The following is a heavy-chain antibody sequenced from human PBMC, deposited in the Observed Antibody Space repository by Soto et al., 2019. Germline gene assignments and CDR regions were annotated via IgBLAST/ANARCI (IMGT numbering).Heavy chain of an antibody. CDR3: ASLAAAGTSEGVDY. J-gene: IGHJ4*02. V-gene: IGHV4-59*08. CDR1: GGSISSYY. CDR2: IYYSGST. Sequence: QVQLQESGPGLVKPSETLSLTCTVSGGSISSYYWSWIRQPPGKGLEWFGYIYYSGSTNYNPSLTSRVTISVDTSKNQFSLKLSSVTAADTAVYYCASLAAAGTSEGVDYWGQGTLVTVSS. D-gene: IGHD6-13*01.